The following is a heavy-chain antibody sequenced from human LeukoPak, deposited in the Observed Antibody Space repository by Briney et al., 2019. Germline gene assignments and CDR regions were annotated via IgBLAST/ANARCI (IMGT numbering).Heavy chain of an antibody. Sequence: GGSLRLSCAASGFTFSSYSMHWVRQAPGKGLEWVAVIWYDGSNKYYADSVKGRFTISRDNSKNTLYLQMNSLRAEDTAVYYCARAMKSRITMVRGVIGYDGMDVWGQGTTVTVSS. CDR3: ARAMKSRITMVRGVIGYDGMDV. CDR1: GFTFSSYS. V-gene: IGHV3-33*08. CDR2: IWYDGSNK. D-gene: IGHD3-10*01. J-gene: IGHJ6*02.